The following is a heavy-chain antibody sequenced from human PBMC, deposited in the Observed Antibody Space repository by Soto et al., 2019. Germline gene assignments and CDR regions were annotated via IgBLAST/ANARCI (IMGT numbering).Heavy chain of an antibody. J-gene: IGHJ6*03. CDR3: ARSTSPPGYYYYYYYMDV. Sequence: GGSLRLSCAASGFTFSSYSMNWVRQAPGKGLEWVSSISSSSSYIYYADSVKGRFTISRDNAKNSLYLQMNSLRAEDTAVYYCARSTSPPGYYYYYYYMDVWGKGTTVTVSS. V-gene: IGHV3-21*01. D-gene: IGHD2-2*01. CDR1: GFTFSSYS. CDR2: ISSSSSYI.